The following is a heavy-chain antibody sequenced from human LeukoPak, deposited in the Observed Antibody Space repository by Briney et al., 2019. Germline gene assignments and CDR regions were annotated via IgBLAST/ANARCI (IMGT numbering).Heavy chain of an antibody. Sequence: SETLSLTCTVPGGSVSSGSYHWSWIRQPPGKGLEWVGNIHNSGSSNYNPSLKSRVTISLDTSKNQFSLKLNSVTAADTAVYYCAGRRYGSGSYYSPWGQGTLVTVSS. J-gene: IGHJ5*02. D-gene: IGHD3-10*01. V-gene: IGHV4-61*01. CDR3: AGRRYGSGSYYSP. CDR2: IHNSGSS. CDR1: GGSVSSGSYH.